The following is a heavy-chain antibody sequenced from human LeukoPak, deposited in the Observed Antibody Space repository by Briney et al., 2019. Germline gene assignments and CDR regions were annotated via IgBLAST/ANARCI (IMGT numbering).Heavy chain of an antibody. J-gene: IGHJ5*02. CDR2: IGGNGGRT. CDR1: GFTFSNYA. V-gene: IGHV3-23*01. D-gene: IGHD5-18*01. Sequence: GGSLTLSCAASGFTFSNYAMSWVRQAPGKGLEWVSVIGGNGGRTYYADSVKGRFTISRDNSKNTLYLQMNSLRAEDTAVYYCAKVRDLDTVLGRFDNWGQGTLVTASS. CDR3: AKVRDLDTVLGRFDN.